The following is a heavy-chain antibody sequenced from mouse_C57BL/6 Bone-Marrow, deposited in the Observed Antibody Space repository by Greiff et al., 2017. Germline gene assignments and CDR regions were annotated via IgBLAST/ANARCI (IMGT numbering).Heavy chain of an antibody. CDR2: IDPSDSYS. J-gene: IGHJ3*01. CDR1: GYTFTSYW. Sequence: VQLQQPGAELVRPGTSVKLSCKASGYTFTSYWMHWVKQRPGQGLEWIGVIDPSDSYSNYNQKFKGKATLTVDPSSSPAYMQLSSLTSEDSAVYYCAGSGAYWGQGTLVTVSA. D-gene: IGHD1-1*01. V-gene: IGHV1-59*01. CDR3: AGSGAY.